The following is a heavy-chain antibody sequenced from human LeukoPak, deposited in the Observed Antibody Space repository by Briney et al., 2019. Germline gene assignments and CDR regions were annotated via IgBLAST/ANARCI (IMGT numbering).Heavy chain of an antibody. V-gene: IGHV3-23*01. J-gene: IGHJ3*01. CDR2: ISTSGGST. Sequence: GGSLRLSCAASGFTFSNYAMSWVRQAPGKGLEWVSGISTSGGSTYYADSVKGRFTISRDNSKNTLYLQMNSLRAEDTAVYYCAKEQPPFCTNGICYYRYDVFDLWGQGKMVTVSS. D-gene: IGHD2-8*01. CDR1: GFTFSNYA. CDR3: AKEQPPFCTNGICYYRYDVFDL.